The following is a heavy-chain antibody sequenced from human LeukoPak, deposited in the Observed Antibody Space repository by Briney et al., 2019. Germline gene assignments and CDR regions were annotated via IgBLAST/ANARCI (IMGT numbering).Heavy chain of an antibody. CDR1: GGSFSGYY. CDR2: INHSGST. V-gene: IGHV4-34*01. D-gene: IGHD5-18*01. J-gene: IGHJ4*02. Sequence: SETLSLTCAVYGGSFSGYYWSWIRQPPRKGLEWIGEINHSGSTNYNPSLKSRVTISVDTSKNQFSLKLSSVTAADTAVYYCARLRYSYGYWGQGTLVTVSS. CDR3: ARLRYSYGY.